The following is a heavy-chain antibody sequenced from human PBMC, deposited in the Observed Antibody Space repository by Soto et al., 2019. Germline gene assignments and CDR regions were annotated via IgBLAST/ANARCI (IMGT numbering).Heavy chain of an antibody. Sequence: EVQLVESGGGLVQPGGSLRLSCAASGFTVSSNYMTWVRHAPGRGLEWVSLIYSNGNTYYADSVKGRFAISRDNSKNTVYLQMSSLRAEDTDVYHCARSVRRGGDYENWGHGTLVTVSA. CDR3: ARSVRRGGDYEN. J-gene: IGHJ4*01. CDR2: IYSNGNT. CDR1: GFTVSSNY. D-gene: IGHD4-17*01. V-gene: IGHV3-66*01.